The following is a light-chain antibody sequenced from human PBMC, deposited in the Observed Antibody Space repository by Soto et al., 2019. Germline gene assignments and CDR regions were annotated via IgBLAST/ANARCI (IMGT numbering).Light chain of an antibody. J-gene: IGKJ1*01. CDR2: AVS. CDR3: FKHNSYPWT. V-gene: IGKV1-17*03. Sequence: DIQVTQSPSAMSASVGDRVTITCRASQDISHYLAWFQQKPGKVPKRLIFAVSNLESGVPSRFRGSGSGTEFILTIPSRQPEDFATYYCFKHNSYPWTFGQGTKGE. CDR1: QDISHY.